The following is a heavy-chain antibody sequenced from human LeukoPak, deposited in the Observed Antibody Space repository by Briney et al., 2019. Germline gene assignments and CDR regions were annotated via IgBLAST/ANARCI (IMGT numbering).Heavy chain of an antibody. Sequence: PGGSLRLSCAASGFTFSSYWMHWVRQAPGKGLVWVSRINSDGSSASYADSVKGRFTISRDNAKNTLYLQMNSLRAEDTAVYYCARGKWFGEFGAFDIWGQGTMVSVST. CDR1: GFTFSSYW. CDR2: INSDGSSA. V-gene: IGHV3-74*01. D-gene: IGHD3-10*01. CDR3: ARGKWFGEFGAFDI. J-gene: IGHJ3*02.